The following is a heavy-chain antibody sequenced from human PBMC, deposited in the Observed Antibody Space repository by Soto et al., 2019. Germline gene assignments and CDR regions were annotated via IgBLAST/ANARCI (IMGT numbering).Heavy chain of an antibody. J-gene: IGHJ6*02. CDR1: GYSFTSYW. CDR2: IDPSDSYT. Sequence: GESLKISCKGSGYSFTSYWISWVRQMPGKGLEWMGRIDPSDSYTNYSPSFQGHVTISADKSISTAYLQWSSLKASDTAMYYCARHPATDIVVVVAATSGMDVWGQGTTVTVSS. D-gene: IGHD2-15*01. V-gene: IGHV5-10-1*01. CDR3: ARHPATDIVVVVAATSGMDV.